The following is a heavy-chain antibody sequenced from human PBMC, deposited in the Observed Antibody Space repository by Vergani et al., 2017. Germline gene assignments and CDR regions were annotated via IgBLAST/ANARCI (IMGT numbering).Heavy chain of an antibody. CDR1: GFTFSKYW. CDR2: IEDDGDDK. V-gene: IGHV3-7*01. Sequence: EVQLVESGGGFVRPGESLRLSCAASGFTFSKYWMTWVRQAPGKGLEWVANIEDDGDDKNYADSVKGRFTISRDNADNSAYLQMNSLRPVDTAVYYCARDIPRGASYFDFWGRGALVIVSS. D-gene: IGHD2-21*01. CDR3: ARDIPRGASYFDF. J-gene: IGHJ4*02.